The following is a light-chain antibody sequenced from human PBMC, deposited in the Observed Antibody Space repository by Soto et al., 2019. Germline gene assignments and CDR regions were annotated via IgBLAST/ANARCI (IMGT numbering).Light chain of an antibody. Sequence: DIQLTQSPSFLSASVGDRVTITCRASQGISSYLAWYQQKPGKAPKLLIYAASTLQSGVPSRFSGSGSGTEFTLTISSLQPEDFSTYYCQQLNRFGGGTNVDIK. CDR1: QGISSY. J-gene: IGKJ4*01. CDR3: QQLNR. V-gene: IGKV1-9*01. CDR2: AAS.